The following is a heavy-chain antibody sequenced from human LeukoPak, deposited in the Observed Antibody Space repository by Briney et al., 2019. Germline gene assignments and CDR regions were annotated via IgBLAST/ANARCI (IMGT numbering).Heavy chain of an antibody. Sequence: GVSLRLSCGASGCTFNTYSMNWARQAPGKGLDWVSSIDSSCGYMFYADSVKGRFLISRDNAKDSLYLQMNSLRVEDTAVYYCWRGDRREYWGQGTLVTVSS. CDR1: GCTFNTYS. CDR2: IDSSCGYM. J-gene: IGHJ4*02. V-gene: IGHV3-21*06. CDR3: WRGDRREY.